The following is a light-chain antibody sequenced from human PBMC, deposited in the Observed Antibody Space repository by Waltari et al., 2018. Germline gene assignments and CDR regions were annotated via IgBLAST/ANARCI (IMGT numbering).Light chain of an antibody. CDR2: KAS. V-gene: IGKV1-5*03. Sequence: DIQMTQSPSTLSASVGARVTITCRASQSISSWLVWYQQRPGKAPNLLIYKASSLESGVPSRFSCSGSGTEFTLSISSLQPDDFATYYCQHYNSYSPTFGQGTKVEIK. CDR1: QSISSW. J-gene: IGKJ1*01. CDR3: QHYNSYSPT.